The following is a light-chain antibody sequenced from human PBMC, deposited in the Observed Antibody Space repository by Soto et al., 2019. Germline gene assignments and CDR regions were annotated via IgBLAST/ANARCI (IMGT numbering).Light chain of an antibody. CDR2: DAS. V-gene: IGKV3D-20*02. J-gene: IGKJ4*01. Sequence: ESVLISALAALSLSQGERATLSCRASQDVTNNYLAWYQQKPGRAPRLLIHDASIRATGIPDRFSGSGSGTDFTLTISRLETEDFGVYYCQQCRISPLNFGGGTKVDI. CDR3: QQCRISPLN. CDR1: QDVTNNY.